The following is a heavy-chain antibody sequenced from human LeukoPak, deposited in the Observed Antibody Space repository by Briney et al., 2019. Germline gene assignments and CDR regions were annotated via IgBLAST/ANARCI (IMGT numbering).Heavy chain of an antibody. D-gene: IGHD1-26*01. CDR1: GFTLTWHV. J-gene: IGHJ4*02. Sequence: GGSLRLPCSASGFTLTWHVMHWVRQAPGKALEYVSFIHHNGDITSYADSVRGRFTVSRDNSKNTLFFELSSLRTDGTAVYYCARDMSGTYSFDYWGQGTLVTVSS. CDR3: ARDMSGTYSFDY. V-gene: IGHV3-64D*06. CDR2: IHHNGDIT.